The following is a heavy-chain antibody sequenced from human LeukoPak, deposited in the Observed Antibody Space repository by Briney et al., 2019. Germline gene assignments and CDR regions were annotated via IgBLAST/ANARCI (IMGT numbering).Heavy chain of an antibody. J-gene: IGHJ4*02. CDR2: ISYSGST. D-gene: IGHD2-15*01. Sequence: SETLSLTCTVSGDSISSHYWSWLRQPPGKGMKWVGYISYSGSTNYNPSLKRRVTISVDTSKNQFSLKLSSVTAADTAVYYCAIRCSGGSCYGALQYWGQGTLVTVSS. CDR1: GDSISSHY. V-gene: IGHV4-59*11. CDR3: AIRCSGGSCYGALQY.